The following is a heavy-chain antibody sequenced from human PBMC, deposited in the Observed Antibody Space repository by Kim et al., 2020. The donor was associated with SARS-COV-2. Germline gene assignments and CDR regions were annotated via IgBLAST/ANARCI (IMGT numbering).Heavy chain of an antibody. D-gene: IGHD3-22*01. CDR1: GYTFTGYY. CDR3: ARSYYYDSSGQGDYYYYGMDV. Sequence: ASVKVSCKASGYTFTGYYMHWVRQAPGQELEWMGRINPNSGGTNYAQKFQGRVTMTRDTSISTAYMELSRLRSDDTAVYYCARSYYYDSSGQGDYYYYGMDVWGQGTTVTVSS. V-gene: IGHV1-2*06. J-gene: IGHJ6*02. CDR2: INPNSGGT.